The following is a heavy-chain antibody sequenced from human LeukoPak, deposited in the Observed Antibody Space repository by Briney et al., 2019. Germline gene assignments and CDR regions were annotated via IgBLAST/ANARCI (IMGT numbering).Heavy chain of an antibody. V-gene: IGHV3-7*01. D-gene: IGHD3-3*01. CDR1: GFTFSSNL. J-gene: IGHJ3*02. CDR2: IKQDGSEK. Sequence: GGSLRLSCAASGFTFSSNLMTWVRQAPGKGLEWVANIKQDGSEKYYVDSVKGRFTISRDNAKNSLYLQMNSLRAEDTAMYYCARDAFSRISIFGVVSDAFDIWGPGTMVTVSS. CDR3: ARDAFSRISIFGVVSDAFDI.